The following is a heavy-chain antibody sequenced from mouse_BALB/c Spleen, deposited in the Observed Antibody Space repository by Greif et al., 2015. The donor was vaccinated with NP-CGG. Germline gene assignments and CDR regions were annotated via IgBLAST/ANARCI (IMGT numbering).Heavy chain of an antibody. CDR1: GYAFSSYW. Sequence: VMLVESGAELVRPGSSVKISCKASGYAFSSYWMNWVKQRPGQGLEWIGQIYPGDGDTNYKGKFKGKATLTADKSSSTAYMQLSSLTSEDSAVYFCARSDYGYWYFDVWGAGTTVTVSS. CDR2: IYPGDGDT. CDR3: ARSDYGYWYFDV. V-gene: IGHV1-80*01. J-gene: IGHJ1*01. D-gene: IGHD1-1*01.